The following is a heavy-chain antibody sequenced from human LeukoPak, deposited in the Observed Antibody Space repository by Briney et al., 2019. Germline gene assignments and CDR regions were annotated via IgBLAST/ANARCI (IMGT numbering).Heavy chain of an antibody. D-gene: IGHD6-6*01. V-gene: IGHV3-30*04. CDR1: GFTFSNFA. Sequence: GGSLRLSCAASGFTFSNFAMHWVRQAPGKGLEWVAIISYDGSNKYYADSVKGRFTISRDNSKNTLYLQMNSLRAEDTAVYYCARGEWSSSPFDYWGQGTLVTVSS. J-gene: IGHJ4*02. CDR2: ISYDGSNK. CDR3: ARGEWSSSPFDY.